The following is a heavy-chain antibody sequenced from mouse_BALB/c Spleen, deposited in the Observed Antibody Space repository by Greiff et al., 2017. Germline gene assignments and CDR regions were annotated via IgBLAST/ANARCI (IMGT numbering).Heavy chain of an antibody. D-gene: IGHD2-14*01. Sequence: EVQLQQSGPGLVKPSQSLSLTCTVTGYSITSDYAWNWIRQFTGNKLEWMGYISYSGSTSYNPSLKSRISINRNTSKNQFFLQLNSVTTEDTATYYCARDRYDAWFAYWGQGTLVTVSA. J-gene: IGHJ3*01. CDR3: ARDRYDAWFAY. V-gene: IGHV3-2*02. CDR1: GYSITSDYA. CDR2: ISYSGST.